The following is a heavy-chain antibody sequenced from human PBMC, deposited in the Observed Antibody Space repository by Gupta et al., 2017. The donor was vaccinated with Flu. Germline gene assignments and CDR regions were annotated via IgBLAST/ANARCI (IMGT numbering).Heavy chain of an antibody. Sequence: EVQLVESGGDLVQPGGSLRLSCAASGFTLTTFWMSWVRQAPGKGLEWVANMKQDETEKYYVDSVKGRFTISKDNTKNSLFLQMHSLRAEDTAVYYCARGFWSGVPFGGDVWGKGTTVTVSS. J-gene: IGHJ6*04. CDR3: ARGFWSGVPFGGDV. CDR2: MKQDETEK. V-gene: IGHV3-7*01. CDR1: GFTLTTFW. D-gene: IGHD3-3*01.